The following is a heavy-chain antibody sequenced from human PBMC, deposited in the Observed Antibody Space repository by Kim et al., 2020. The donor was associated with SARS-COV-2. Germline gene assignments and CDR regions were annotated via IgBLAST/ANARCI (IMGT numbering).Heavy chain of an antibody. CDR1: GFTFSSYS. D-gene: IGHD3-10*02. CDR2: ISSSSSTI. V-gene: IGHV3-48*02. Sequence: GGSLRLSCAASGFTFSSYSMNWVRQAPGKGLEWVSYISSSSSTIYYADSVKGRFTISRDNAKNSLYLQMNSLRDEDTAVYYCCSGSYYEPIRYYYYYYGMDVWGQGTTVTVSS. J-gene: IGHJ6*02. CDR3: CSGSYYEPIRYYYYYYGMDV.